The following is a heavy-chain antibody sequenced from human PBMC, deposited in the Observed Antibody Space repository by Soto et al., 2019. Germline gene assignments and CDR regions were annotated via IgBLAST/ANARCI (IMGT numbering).Heavy chain of an antibody. CDR2: ISGSGGST. CDR1: GFTFSSYA. V-gene: IGHV3-23*01. Sequence: GGSLRLSCAASGFTFSSYAMSWVRQAPGKGLEWVSAISGSGGSTYYADSVKGRFTISRDNSKNTLYLQMNSLRAEDTAVYYCAKDVKRRINSSSYYYMDVWGKGTTVTVSS. D-gene: IGHD6-6*01. CDR3: AKDVKRRINSSSYYYMDV. J-gene: IGHJ6*03.